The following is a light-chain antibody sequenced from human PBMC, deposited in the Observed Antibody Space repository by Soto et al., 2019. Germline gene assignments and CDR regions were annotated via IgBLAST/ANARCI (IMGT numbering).Light chain of an antibody. CDR1: QSVRSSY. Sequence: EIVLTQSPGTLSLSPGGRATLSCRASQSVRSSYLTWYQQRPGQAPRRLIFGASFRATGIPDRFSGSGSGTDFTLTISRLEPEDCAVYYCQHYGSPLTFGGRTKVEIK. J-gene: IGKJ4*01. V-gene: IGKV3-20*01. CDR2: GAS. CDR3: QHYGSPLT.